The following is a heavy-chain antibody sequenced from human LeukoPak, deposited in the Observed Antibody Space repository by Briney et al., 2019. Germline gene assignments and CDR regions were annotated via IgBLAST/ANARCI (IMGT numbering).Heavy chain of an antibody. CDR3: ALGYNDIWEL. CDR2: INHSGST. CDR1: SGSISSSTW. V-gene: IGHV4-4*02. Sequence: SGTLSLTCAVSSGSISSSTWWSWDRQPPGKGLEWIGEINHSGSTHYTPSLKSRVTISVDTSDNQFSLKMISVTAADAAVYYCALGYNDIWELWGRGTLVTVSS. D-gene: IGHD5-24*01. J-gene: IGHJ4*02.